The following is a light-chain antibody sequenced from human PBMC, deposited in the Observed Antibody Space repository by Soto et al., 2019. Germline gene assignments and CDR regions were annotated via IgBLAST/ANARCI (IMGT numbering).Light chain of an antibody. J-gene: IGKJ4*01. Sequence: EIVLTQSPATLSLSPGERATLSCRASQSVSSYLAWYQQKPGQAPRLLIYDASNRATGIPARCSGSGSGTEFTLTISSLEPEDFAVYYCQQRSNWRNTFGGGTKVEIK. CDR2: DAS. CDR3: QQRSNWRNT. V-gene: IGKV3-11*01. CDR1: QSVSSY.